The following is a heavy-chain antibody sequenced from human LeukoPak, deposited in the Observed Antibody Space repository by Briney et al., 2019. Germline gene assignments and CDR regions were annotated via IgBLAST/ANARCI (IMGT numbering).Heavy chain of an antibody. CDR2: IWPNGSNK. D-gene: IGHD6-13*01. J-gene: IGHJ3*02. CDR3: VGELLTAAGTIGAFDI. Sequence: GGSLRLSCAASGFTFSTHGMHWVRQAPGKGLEWVAVIWPNGSNKYHADSVKGRFTISRDNSKSTLFLQMSSLAAEDTAVYYCVGELLTAAGTIGAFDIWGRGTMVTVSS. CDR1: GFTFSTHG. V-gene: IGHV3-33*01.